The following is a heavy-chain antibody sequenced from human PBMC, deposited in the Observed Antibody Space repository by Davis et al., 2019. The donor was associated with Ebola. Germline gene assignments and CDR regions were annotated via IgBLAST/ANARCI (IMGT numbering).Heavy chain of an antibody. Sequence: ASVKVSCKASGYTFTSYDINWVRQATGQGLEWMGWMNPNSGNTGYAQKFQGRVTMTRDTSTSTVYMELSSLRSEDTAVYYCARGDSLDRFDPWGQGTLVTVSS. J-gene: IGHJ5*02. D-gene: IGHD2-21*01. CDR3: ARGDSLDRFDP. CDR2: MNPNSGNT. CDR1: GYTFTSYD. V-gene: IGHV1-8*01.